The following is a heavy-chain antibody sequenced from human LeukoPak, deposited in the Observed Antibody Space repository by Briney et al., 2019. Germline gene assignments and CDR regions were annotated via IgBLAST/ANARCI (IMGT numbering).Heavy chain of an antibody. J-gene: IGHJ4*02. V-gene: IGHV4-38-2*02. CDR3: VRDDMWSGYYYFDY. CDR1: GYFISSGYY. D-gene: IGHD3-3*01. Sequence: SETLSLTCTVFGYFISSGYYWGWIRQPPGRGLEWIGSIYHGGSAFYNPSLRSRVTISVDTSKNQFSLKLTSVTAADTAVYYCVRDDMWSGYYYFDYWGQGTLVTVSS. CDR2: IYHGGSA.